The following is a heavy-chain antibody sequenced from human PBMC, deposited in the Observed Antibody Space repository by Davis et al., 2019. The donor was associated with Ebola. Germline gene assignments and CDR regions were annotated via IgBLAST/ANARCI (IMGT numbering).Heavy chain of an antibody. J-gene: IGHJ1*01. CDR1: GGSFSSYY. V-gene: IGHV4-34*01. CDR2: INHSVST. D-gene: IGHD4-17*01. CDR3: ALYEYGDYVGFQH. Sequence: SETLSLTCAVYGGSFSSYYCSWIRQPPGKGLGWTGEINHSVSTNYNPYLKSRVTISVDTSKNQFSLKLSSVTAADTAVYYCALYEYGDYVGFQHWGQGTLVTVSS.